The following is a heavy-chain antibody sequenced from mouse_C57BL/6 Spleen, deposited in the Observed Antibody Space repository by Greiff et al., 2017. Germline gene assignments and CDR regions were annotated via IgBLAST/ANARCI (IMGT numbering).Heavy chain of an antibody. Sequence: QVQLQQPGAELVKPGASVKLSCKASGYTFTSYWMHWVKQRPGQGLEWIGMIHPNSGSTNYNEKFKSKATLTVDKSSSTAYMQLSSLTSEDSAVYYWARGNYYGSSLDYGSQGTSLTVST. V-gene: IGHV1-64*01. D-gene: IGHD1-1*01. J-gene: IGHJ2*02. CDR1: GYTFTSYW. CDR2: IHPNSGST. CDR3: ARGNYYGSSLDY.